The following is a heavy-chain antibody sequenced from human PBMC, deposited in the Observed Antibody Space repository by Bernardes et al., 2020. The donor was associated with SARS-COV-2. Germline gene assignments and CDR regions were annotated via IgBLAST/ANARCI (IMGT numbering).Heavy chain of an antibody. V-gene: IGHV1-2*04. CDR1: GYTFTGYY. CDR3: ARENIVVDDHNYYGMDV. D-gene: IGHD2-15*01. Sequence: ASVKVSCKASGYTFTGYYMHWVRQAPGQGLEWMGWINPNSGGTNYAQKFQGWVTMTRDTSISTAYMELSRLRSDDTAVYYCARENIVVDDHNYYGMDVWGQGTTVTVSS. J-gene: IGHJ6*02. CDR2: INPNSGGT.